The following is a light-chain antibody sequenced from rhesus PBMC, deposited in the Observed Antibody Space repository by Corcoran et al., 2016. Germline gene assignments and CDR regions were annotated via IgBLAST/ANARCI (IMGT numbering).Light chain of an antibody. V-gene: IGKV1-25*01. CDR1: QGISHN. CDR2: KES. CDR3: QHGYGTPFT. Sequence: DIQMTQSPSSLSASVGDRVTITCQASQGISHNLAWYQQKTGKVPKLLIYKESTLQSGVPSRFSGIGSGTDFTLTISSLQPEDCATDYCQHGYGTPFTFGPGTKLDIK. J-gene: IGKJ3*01.